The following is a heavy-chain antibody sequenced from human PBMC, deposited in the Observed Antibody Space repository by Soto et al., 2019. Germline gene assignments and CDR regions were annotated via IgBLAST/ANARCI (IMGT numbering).Heavy chain of an antibody. CDR2: IYHSGTT. CDR3: ATLSGFFPIGYSDP. V-gene: IGHV4-4*02. D-gene: IGHD5-18*01. Sequence: QVQLQESGPGLVKPSGTLSLTCDVSGDSISSINWWSWVRQPPGKGLEWIGEIYHSGTTNYNPSLNSGVITSVDNSKKQFSLMLTSVAAADAAGYYCATLSGFFPIGYSDPWGQGALVNVS. CDR1: GDSISSINW. J-gene: IGHJ5*02.